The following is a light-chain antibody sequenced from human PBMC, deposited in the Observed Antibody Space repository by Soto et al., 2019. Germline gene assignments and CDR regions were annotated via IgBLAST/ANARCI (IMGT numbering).Light chain of an antibody. J-gene: IGLJ1*01. V-gene: IGLV2-8*01. CDR2: EVT. Sequence: LTQPPSASGSPGQSLTVSCTGTSSDVGFYNFVSWYQQRPGKAPKLVIYEVTKRPSGVPDRFSGSKSGSTASLTVSGLQADDEADYYCASYAGTRLFVFGSGTKVTVL. CDR1: SSDVGFYNF. CDR3: ASYAGTRLFV.